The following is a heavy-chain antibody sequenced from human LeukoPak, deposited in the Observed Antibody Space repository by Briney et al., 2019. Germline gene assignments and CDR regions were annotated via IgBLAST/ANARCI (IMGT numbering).Heavy chain of an antibody. CDR3: ARDGRGNYYDSREGFDY. V-gene: IGHV1-18*01. Sequence: ASVTVSCKASGYTFTSYGISGVRQAPAQGLDGMGWIIAYNGNTNYAQKLQGTVTMTKDTSTSPAYMELRSLRSDDTAVYYCARDGRGNYYDSREGFDYWGQGTLVTVSS. D-gene: IGHD3-22*01. CDR2: IIAYNGNT. CDR1: GYTFTSYG. J-gene: IGHJ4*02.